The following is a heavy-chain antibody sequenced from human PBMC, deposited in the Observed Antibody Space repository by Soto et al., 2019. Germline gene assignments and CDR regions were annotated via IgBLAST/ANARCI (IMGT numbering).Heavy chain of an antibody. Sequence: LSLTCAASGFTFSDYYMSWIRQAPGKGLEWVSYISSSGSTIYYADSVKGRFTISRDNAKNSLYLQMNSLRAEDTAVYYCARSGYCSGGSCRAAYYYYYGMDVWGQGTTVTVSS. CDR1: GFTFSDYY. V-gene: IGHV3-11*01. J-gene: IGHJ6*02. D-gene: IGHD2-15*01. CDR2: ISSSGSTI. CDR3: ARSGYCSGGSCRAAYYYYYGMDV.